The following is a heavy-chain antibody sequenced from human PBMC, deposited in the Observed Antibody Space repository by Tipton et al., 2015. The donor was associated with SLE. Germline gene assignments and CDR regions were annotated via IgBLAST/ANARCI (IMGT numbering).Heavy chain of an antibody. CDR2: ISASGDGI. V-gene: IGHV3-23*01. Sequence: SLRLSFAASGFSVKSQGMSRVRQAPGKGLEWVACISASGDGIYYADSVRGRFTISRDTSKNTLYLQMDSLRAGDTAVYYCARDSGVYALYWYFDLWGRGILVSVSS. CDR1: GFSVKSQG. J-gene: IGHJ2*01. CDR3: ARDSGVYALYWYFDL. D-gene: IGHD2/OR15-2a*01.